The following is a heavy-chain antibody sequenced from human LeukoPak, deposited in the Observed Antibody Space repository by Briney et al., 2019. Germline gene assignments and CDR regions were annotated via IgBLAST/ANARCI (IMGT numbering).Heavy chain of an antibody. CDR2: IYHSGMT. CDR1: GGSISSPNW. Sequence: SETLSLTCAVSGGSISSPNWWSWVRPPPGKGLEWIGEIYHSGMTNYKTSLKSRVTISVDESKNQFSLKLSSVTAADTAVYYCARDLVENSRGHDFWGQGILVIVSS. J-gene: IGHJ4*02. CDR3: ARDLVENSRGHDF. V-gene: IGHV4-4*02. D-gene: IGHD2-15*01.